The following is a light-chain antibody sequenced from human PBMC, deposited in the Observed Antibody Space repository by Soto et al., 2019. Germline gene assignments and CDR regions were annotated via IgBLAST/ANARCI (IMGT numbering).Light chain of an antibody. Sequence: QSVLPQPRSVSGSPGQSVTISCTGSNSDVGAYKFVSWLQHNPGEAPKVMIYDVTQRPSGVPDRFSGTKSGNTASLTISGLQAEDEADYYCCSYAGSYTWVFGSGTKVPS. CDR1: NSDVGAYKF. CDR3: CSYAGSYTWV. V-gene: IGLV2-11*01. J-gene: IGLJ1*01. CDR2: DVT.